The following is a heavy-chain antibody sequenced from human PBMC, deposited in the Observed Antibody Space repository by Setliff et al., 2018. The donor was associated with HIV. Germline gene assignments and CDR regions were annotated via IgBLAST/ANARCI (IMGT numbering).Heavy chain of an antibody. J-gene: IGHJ4*02. V-gene: IGHV1-8*02. CDR1: GYTFATYD. CDR3: ARGRWLQSFDY. Sequence: ALVKVSCKPSGYTFATYDINWVRQATGQGLEWMGWMNPNSGNTDYAQKFQGRVTMTRNTSISTAYMQLSSLTSEDTAVYYCARGRWLQSFDYWGQGTLVTVSS. D-gene: IGHD5-12*01. CDR2: MNPNSGNT.